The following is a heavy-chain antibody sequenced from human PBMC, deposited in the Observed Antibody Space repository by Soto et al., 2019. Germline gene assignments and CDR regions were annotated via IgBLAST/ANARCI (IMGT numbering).Heavy chain of an antibody. CDR1: GASISGFY. D-gene: IGHD6-13*01. Sequence: SETLSLTCTVSGASISGFYWSWIRKSAGKGLEWIGRIYATGTTDYNPSLKSRVMMSVDTSKKQFSLKLSSVTAADTAVYYCARDRYSSNWYHFDSWGQGTLVTVSS. J-gene: IGHJ4*02. CDR3: ARDRYSSNWYHFDS. V-gene: IGHV4-4*07. CDR2: IYATGTT.